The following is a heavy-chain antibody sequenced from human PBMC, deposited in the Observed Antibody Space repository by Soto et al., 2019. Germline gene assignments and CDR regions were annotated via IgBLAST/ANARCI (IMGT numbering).Heavy chain of an antibody. CDR2: ISWNSGSI. Sequence: EVQLVESGGGLVQPGRSLRLSCAASGFTFDDYAMHWVRQAPGKGLEWVSGISWNSGSIGYADSVKGRFTISRDNAKNSLYLQMNSLRAEDTALYYCAKSPYGDYESQTFDYWGQGTLVTVSS. CDR3: AKSPYGDYESQTFDY. V-gene: IGHV3-9*01. J-gene: IGHJ4*02. D-gene: IGHD4-17*01. CDR1: GFTFDDYA.